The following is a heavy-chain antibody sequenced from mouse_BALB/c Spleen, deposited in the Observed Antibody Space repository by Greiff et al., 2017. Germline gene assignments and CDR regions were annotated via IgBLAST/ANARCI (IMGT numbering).Heavy chain of an antibody. CDR1: GFTFSSYA. D-gene: IGHD2-4*01. V-gene: IGHV5-6-5*01. CDR3: AREDDYDRYFDV. Sequence: EVQGVESGGGLVKPGGSLKLSCAASGFTFSSYAMSWVRQTPEKRLEWVASISSGGSTYYPDSVKGRFTISRDNARNILYLQMSSLRSEDTAMYYCAREDDYDRYFDVWGAGTTVTVSS. J-gene: IGHJ1*01. CDR2: ISSGGST.